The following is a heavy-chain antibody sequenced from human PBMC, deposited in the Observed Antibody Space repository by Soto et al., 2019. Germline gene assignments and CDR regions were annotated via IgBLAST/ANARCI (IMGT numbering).Heavy chain of an antibody. D-gene: IGHD3-3*01. CDR3: AHRSFGNDAFDV. CDR2: IYWNDDK. V-gene: IGHV2-5*01. Sequence: QITLKESGPTLVKPTQPLTLTCTFSGFSLSTSGVGVGWIRQPPGKALEWLALIYWNDDKHYGPSLTSRLTTAKDTSKNQVVLTMTTMDPVDTATYYCAHRSFGNDAFDVWGQGTMVTVSS. J-gene: IGHJ3*01. CDR1: GFSLSTSGVG.